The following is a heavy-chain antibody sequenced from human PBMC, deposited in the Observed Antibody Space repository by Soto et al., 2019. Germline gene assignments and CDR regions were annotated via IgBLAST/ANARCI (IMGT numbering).Heavy chain of an antibody. CDR1: GFTFSDYY. CDR3: VRAYGSGVGAVNF. Sequence: QVQLVESGGGLVKPGGSLRLSCAASGFTFSDYYMSWIRQAPGKGLEWISYISGSGDIIYYADSMKGRFTISRDNAKNSLFLEMNSLRADDTATYYCVRAYGSGVGAVNFWGQGTVVTVSS. D-gene: IGHD2-2*03. J-gene: IGHJ3*01. V-gene: IGHV3-11*01. CDR2: ISGSGDII.